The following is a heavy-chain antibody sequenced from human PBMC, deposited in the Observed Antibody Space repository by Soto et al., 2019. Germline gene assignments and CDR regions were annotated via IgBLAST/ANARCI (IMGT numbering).Heavy chain of an antibody. Sequence: ASVKVSCKASGGTFSSYAISWVRQAPGQGLEWMGGIIPIFGTANYAQKFQGRVTITADESTSTAYMELSSLRSGDTAVYYCARSREMAARRNNAFDIWGQGTMVTVSS. CDR3: ARSREMAARRNNAFDI. CDR2: IIPIFGTA. D-gene: IGHD6-6*01. CDR1: GGTFSSYA. V-gene: IGHV1-69*13. J-gene: IGHJ3*02.